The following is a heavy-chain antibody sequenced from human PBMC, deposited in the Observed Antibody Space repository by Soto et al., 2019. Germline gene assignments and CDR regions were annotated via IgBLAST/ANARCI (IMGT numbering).Heavy chain of an antibody. D-gene: IGHD6-13*01. Sequence: QVQLVQSGAEVKKPGSSVKVSCKASGGTFSSYAISWVRQAPGQGLEWMGGIIPIFGTANYAQKFQGRVTSTADESTSTAYMELSSLRSEDTAVYSCASGIAAAGPTYYYFDYWGQGTLVTVSS. J-gene: IGHJ4*02. CDR2: IIPIFGTA. CDR1: GGTFSSYA. CDR3: ASGIAAAGPTYYYFDY. V-gene: IGHV1-69*19.